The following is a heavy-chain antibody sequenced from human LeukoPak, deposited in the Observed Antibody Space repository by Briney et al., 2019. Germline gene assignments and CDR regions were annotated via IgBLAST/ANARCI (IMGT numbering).Heavy chain of an antibody. V-gene: IGHV4-59*01. Sequence: SETLSLTCTVSGGSISSYYWSWIRQPPGKGLEWIGYIYYSGSTNYNPSLKSRVTISVDTSKNQFSLKLSSVTAADTAVYYCARVGDRMVYAQFDYWGQGTLVTVSS. CDR2: IYYSGST. CDR1: GGSISSYY. CDR3: ARVGDRMVYAQFDY. J-gene: IGHJ4*02. D-gene: IGHD2-8*01.